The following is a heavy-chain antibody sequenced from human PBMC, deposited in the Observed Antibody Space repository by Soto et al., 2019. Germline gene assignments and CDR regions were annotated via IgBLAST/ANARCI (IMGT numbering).Heavy chain of an antibody. J-gene: IGHJ4*02. CDR1: GGTFNNYA. Sequence: QAQLVQSGAEVKKPGSSVKVSCKASGGTFNNYALTWVRQAPGQGLEWMGGIIPRLGTPNYAQRFQGRVTITADESTSTAYMELSSLRSEDTALYYCASSYGTSWYGDYWGQGTLVTVSS. CDR3: ASSYGTSWYGDY. CDR2: IIPRLGTP. V-gene: IGHV1-69*01. D-gene: IGHD6-13*01.